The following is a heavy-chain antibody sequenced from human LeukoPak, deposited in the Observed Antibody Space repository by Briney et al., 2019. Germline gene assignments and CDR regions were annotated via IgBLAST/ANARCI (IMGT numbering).Heavy chain of an antibody. V-gene: IGHV3-21*01. Sequence: GGSLRLSCAASGFTFSTYSMNWVRQAPGKGLEWVSSISRSSSYIYYADSVKGRFTISRDNAKNSLHLQMNSLRAEDTAVYYCARETMTTVTLGDAFDIWGQGTMVTVSS. J-gene: IGHJ3*02. CDR3: ARETMTTVTLGDAFDI. CDR1: GFTFSTYS. D-gene: IGHD4-11*01. CDR2: ISRSSSYI.